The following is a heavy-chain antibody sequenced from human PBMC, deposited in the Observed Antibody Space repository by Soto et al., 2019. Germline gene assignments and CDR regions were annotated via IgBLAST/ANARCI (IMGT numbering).Heavy chain of an antibody. CDR3: ARHQRDDASRKIDC. D-gene: IGHD3-16*01. J-gene: IGHJ4*02. CDR1: GYNFTNYW. Sequence: GESLKISCKGFGYNFTNYWIAWARQMPGKGLEWMGVIYPGDSNTRYSPSFQGQVTISADKSIGTAYLQWSSLKASDTAMYYCARHQRDDASRKIDCWGQGTLVTVSS. V-gene: IGHV5-51*01. CDR2: IYPGDSNT.